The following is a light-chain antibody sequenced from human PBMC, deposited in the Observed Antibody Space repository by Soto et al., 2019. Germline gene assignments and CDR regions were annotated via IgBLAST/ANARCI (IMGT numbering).Light chain of an antibody. CDR3: QQYNNWPPA. CDR1: QSVSSN. J-gene: IGKJ5*01. V-gene: IGKV3-15*01. CDR2: GAS. Sequence: EVVLTQSPGTLSVSPGERATLSCRASQSVSSNLAWYQQKPGQAPRLLIYGASTRATGIPARFSGRGSGTEFNLTISSLQSEDFAVYYCQQYNNWPPAFGQGKRLEIK.